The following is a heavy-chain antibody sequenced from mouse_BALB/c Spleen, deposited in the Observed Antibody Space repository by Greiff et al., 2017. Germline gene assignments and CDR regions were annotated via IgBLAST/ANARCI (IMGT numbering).Heavy chain of an antibody. CDR2: ISSGGSYT. Sequence: EVQGVESGGDLVKPGGSLKLSCAASGFTFSSYGMSWVRQTPDKRLEWVATISSGGSYTYYPDSVKGRFTISRDNAKNTLYLQMSRLKSEDTAMYYCARGYDYDAWFAYWGQGTLVTVSA. CDR3: ARGYDYDAWFAY. J-gene: IGHJ3*01. D-gene: IGHD2-4*01. CDR1: GFTFSSYG. V-gene: IGHV5-6*01.